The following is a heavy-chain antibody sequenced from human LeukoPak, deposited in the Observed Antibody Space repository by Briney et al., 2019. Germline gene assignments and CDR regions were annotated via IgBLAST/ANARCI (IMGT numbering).Heavy chain of an antibody. Sequence: SGGSLRLSCAASGFTLSSYWMHWVRHVAGRGLVWVSHINSDGRRTNSADSVKGRFTISRDNAKNTLYLQMNSLRADDTAVYYCARGGRAFDIWGHGTMVTVSS. CDR1: GFTLSSYW. CDR2: INSDGRRT. J-gene: IGHJ3*02. D-gene: IGHD3-16*01. CDR3: ARGGRAFDI. V-gene: IGHV3-74*01.